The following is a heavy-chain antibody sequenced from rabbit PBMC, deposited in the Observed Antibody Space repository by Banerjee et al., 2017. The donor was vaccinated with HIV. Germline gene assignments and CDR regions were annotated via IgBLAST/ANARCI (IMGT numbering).Heavy chain of an antibody. D-gene: IGHD1-1*01. Sequence: QEQLVESGGGLVQPEGSLTLTCTASGFSFSSSYYMCWVRQAPGKGLEWIACIYADIIDSAYYASWAKGRFTISKTSSTTVTLQMTSLTAADTATYFCARGGGGGYRWTTYDLWGPGTLVTVS. CDR2: IYADIIDSA. J-gene: IGHJ4*01. CDR1: GFSFSSSYY. V-gene: IGHV1S45*01. CDR3: ARGGGGGYRWTTYDL.